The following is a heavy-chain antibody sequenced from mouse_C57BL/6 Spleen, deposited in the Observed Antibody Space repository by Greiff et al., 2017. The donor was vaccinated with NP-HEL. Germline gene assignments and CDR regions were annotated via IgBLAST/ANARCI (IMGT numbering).Heavy chain of an antibody. CDR1: GFTFSDYY. Sequence: EVKVVESEGGLVQPGSSMKLSCTASGFTFSDYYMAWVRQVPEKGLEWVANINYDGSSTYYLDSLKSRFIISRDNAKNILYLQMSSLKSEDTATYYCARDKIYYYGSSPWYFDVWGTGTTVTVSS. CDR2: INYDGSST. J-gene: IGHJ1*03. V-gene: IGHV5-16*01. CDR3: ARDKIYYYGSSPWYFDV. D-gene: IGHD1-1*01.